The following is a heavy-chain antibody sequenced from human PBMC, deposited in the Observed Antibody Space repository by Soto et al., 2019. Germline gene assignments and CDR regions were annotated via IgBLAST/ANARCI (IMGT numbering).Heavy chain of an antibody. CDR2: ISAYNGNT. CDR1: GYTFPSSG. Sequence: APVQVSCKASGYTFPSSGISWVRQAPGHGLEWMGWISAYNGNTNYAQKLQGRVTMTTDTSTSTAYMELRSLRSDDTAVYHCARDVDTAMVLSFIRTLYSFDYWGQGTLVTVSS. CDR3: ARDVDTAMVLSFIRTLYSFDY. V-gene: IGHV1-18*01. J-gene: IGHJ4*02. D-gene: IGHD5-18*01.